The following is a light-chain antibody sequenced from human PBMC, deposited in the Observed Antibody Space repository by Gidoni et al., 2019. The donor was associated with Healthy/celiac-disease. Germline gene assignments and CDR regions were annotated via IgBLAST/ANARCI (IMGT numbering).Light chain of an antibody. V-gene: IGKV1-39*01. CDR2: AAS. CDR3: QQSYSTLTWT. Sequence: DIQMTQSPSSLSASVGDRVTITCRASQSISSYLNWYQQKPGTAPKLLIYAASSLQSGVPSRFSGSGSGTDFTLTISSLQPEDFATYYCQQSYSTLTWTFXQXTKVEIK. CDR1: QSISSY. J-gene: IGKJ1*01.